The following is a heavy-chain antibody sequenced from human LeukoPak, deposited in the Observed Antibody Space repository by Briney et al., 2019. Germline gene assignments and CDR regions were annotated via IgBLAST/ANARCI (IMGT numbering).Heavy chain of an antibody. CDR2: IYYSGST. J-gene: IGHJ6*03. CDR1: GGSISSYY. D-gene: IGHD2-2*01. Sequence: SETLSLTCTVSGGSISSYYWSWIRQPPGKGLEWIGYIYYSGSTNYNPSLKSRVTISGDTSKNQFSLKLSSVTAADTAVYYCAGNIVVVPYYYMDVWGKGTTVTVSS. V-gene: IGHV4-59*08. CDR3: AGNIVVVPYYYMDV.